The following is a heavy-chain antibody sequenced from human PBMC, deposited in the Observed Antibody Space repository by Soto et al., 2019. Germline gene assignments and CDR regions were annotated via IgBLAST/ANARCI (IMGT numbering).Heavy chain of an antibody. CDR2: FYYSGSI. V-gene: IGHV4-39*01. CDR3: ARHRYIAAGAMSWALRTSWFDP. CDR1: GGSISSSDYY. D-gene: IGHD6-13*01. Sequence: XETLSLTCTVSGGSISSSDYYWGWIRQPPGKGLEWIGSFYYSGSIYYNPSLKSRVTISVDASKNQFSLKLSSVTAADTAVYYCARHRYIAAGAMSWALRTSWFDPWGQGTLVTVSS. J-gene: IGHJ5*02.